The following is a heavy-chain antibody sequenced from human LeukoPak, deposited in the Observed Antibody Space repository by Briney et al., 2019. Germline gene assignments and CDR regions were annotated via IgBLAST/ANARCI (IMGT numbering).Heavy chain of an antibody. D-gene: IGHD5-24*01. CDR2: IYASGNT. V-gene: IGHV4-61*02. J-gene: IGHJ3*01. Sequence: PSETLPLTCSVSGASVSTTAYFWNWIRQPAGEGLEWIGRIYASGNTHYNPSLKSRVTMSLDTSKNQFSLTMNSVTAADSAVYFCASYREAYDLYPHGLDVWGRGTVVTVSS. CDR1: GASVSTTAYF. CDR3: ASYREAYDLYPHGLDV.